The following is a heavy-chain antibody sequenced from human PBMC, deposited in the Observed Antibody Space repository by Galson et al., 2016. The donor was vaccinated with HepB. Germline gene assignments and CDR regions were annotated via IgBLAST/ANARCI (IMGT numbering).Heavy chain of an antibody. D-gene: IGHD2-2*01. V-gene: IGHV3-23*01. CDR1: GFTSRNYG. Sequence: SLRLSCAASGFTSRNYGMTWVRQAPGQGLEGVSSISRSGDSTDYADSVKGRFTISRDNSKNTLSLQMNSLTADDTAIYYCVQGSTAPAVWGKGTTVTVSS. CDR2: ISRSGDST. J-gene: IGHJ6*04. CDR3: VQGSTAPAV.